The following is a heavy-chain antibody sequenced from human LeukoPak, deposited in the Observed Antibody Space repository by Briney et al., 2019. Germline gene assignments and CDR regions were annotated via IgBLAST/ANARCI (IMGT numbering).Heavy chain of an antibody. CDR3: VAILGFGELLYPRG. CDR1: GYTYTSYG. V-gene: IGHV1-18*01. CDR2: ISAYNGNT. J-gene: IGHJ4*02. D-gene: IGHD3-10*01. Sequence: ASVRVSCKASGYTYTSYGISGVRQAPGKGLEWMGWISAYNGNTNSAQKLQRRVTMTTATSTSTAYMELRRLRSDDTAVYYCVAILGFGELLYPRGWGQGTLVTVSS.